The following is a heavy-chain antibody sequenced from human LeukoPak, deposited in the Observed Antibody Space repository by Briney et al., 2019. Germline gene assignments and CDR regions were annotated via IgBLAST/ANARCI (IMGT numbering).Heavy chain of an antibody. Sequence: SETLSLTCTVSGGSISSYYWSWIRQPPGKGLEWIGYIYYSGSTNYNPSLKSRVTISIDTSKNQFSLKLSSVTAADTAVYYCARRDGYNSYNWFDPWGQGILVTVSS. CDR2: IYYSGST. CDR1: GGSISSYY. J-gene: IGHJ5*02. D-gene: IGHD5-24*01. CDR3: ARRDGYNSYNWFDP. V-gene: IGHV4-59*08.